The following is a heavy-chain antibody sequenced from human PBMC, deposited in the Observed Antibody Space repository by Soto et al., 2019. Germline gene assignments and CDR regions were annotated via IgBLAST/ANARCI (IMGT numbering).Heavy chain of an antibody. V-gene: IGHV4-30-4*01. CDR3: ARERPDGSRLDP. J-gene: IGHJ5*02. CDR1: GGSISSGDYY. Sequence: QVQLQESGPGLVKPSQTLSLTCTVSGGSISSGDYYWSWIRQPPGKGLEWIGYIYYSGSTYYNPSLKSRVTISVDTSKNPFSLKRSSVTAADTAVYYRARERPDGSRLDPWGQGTLVTVSS. CDR2: IYYSGST. D-gene: IGHD6-13*01.